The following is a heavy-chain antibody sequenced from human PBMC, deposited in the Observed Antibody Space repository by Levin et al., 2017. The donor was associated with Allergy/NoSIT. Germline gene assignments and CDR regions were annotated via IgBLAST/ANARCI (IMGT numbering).Heavy chain of an antibody. CDR1: GYSFTNYW. CDR3: ARPVSTGVDY. CDR2: IYPGDSDT. D-gene: IGHD1-1*01. Sequence: GGSLRLSCEVSGYSFTNYWIGWVRQKPGKGLEWMGIIYPGDSDTKYSPSFQGQVTISADKSISTAYLQWGSLKASDTAMYYCARPVSTGVDYWGHGTLVTVSS. J-gene: IGHJ4*01. V-gene: IGHV5-51*01.